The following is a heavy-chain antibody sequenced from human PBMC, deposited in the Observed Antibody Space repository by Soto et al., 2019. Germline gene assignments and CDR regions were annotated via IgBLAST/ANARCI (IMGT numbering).Heavy chain of an antibody. J-gene: IGHJ4*02. CDR3: ARDPSRRSPPDY. CDR1: GFTFSDYY. Sequence: GGSLRLSCTASGFTFSDYYMNWFRQAPGKGLEWVSYISSTSAYTRYADSVKGRFTISRDNADNLLYLQMDGLRAEDTAVHYCARDPSRRSPPDYWGQGTLVTVSS. V-gene: IGHV3-11*05. CDR2: ISSTSAYT.